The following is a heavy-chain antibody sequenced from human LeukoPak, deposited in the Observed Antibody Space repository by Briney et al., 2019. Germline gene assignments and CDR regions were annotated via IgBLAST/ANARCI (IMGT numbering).Heavy chain of an antibody. CDR2: ISAYNGNT. Sequence: ASVNVSCKASGYTFTSYGISWVRQAPGQGLEWMGWISAYNGNTNYAQKLQGRVTMTTDTSTSTAYMELRSLRSDDTAVYYCARDRQYYDFWSGYSYDAFDIWGQGTMVTVSS. D-gene: IGHD3-3*01. V-gene: IGHV1-18*01. CDR1: GYTFTSYG. CDR3: ARDRQYYDFWSGYSYDAFDI. J-gene: IGHJ3*02.